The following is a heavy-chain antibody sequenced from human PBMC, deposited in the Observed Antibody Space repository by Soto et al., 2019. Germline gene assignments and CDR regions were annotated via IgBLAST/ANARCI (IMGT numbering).Heavy chain of an antibody. J-gene: IGHJ6*02. CDR1: GFTFTSHA. V-gene: IGHV3-23*01. Sequence: EVQLLESGGGLVQPGGSLRLSCAASGFTFTSHAMSWVRQAPGKGLEWVSAVSGSGGSTYYADSVKGRFTISRDNSKNTLYLQMNSLRAEDTAVYYCAKAGRGCSSTSCDLDYYYGMDVWGQGTTVTVSS. D-gene: IGHD2-2*01. CDR3: AKAGRGCSSTSCDLDYYYGMDV. CDR2: VSGSGGST.